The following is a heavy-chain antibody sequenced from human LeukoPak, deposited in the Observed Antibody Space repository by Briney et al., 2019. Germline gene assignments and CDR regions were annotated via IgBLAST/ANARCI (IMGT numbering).Heavy chain of an antibody. CDR3: ATRGDTAPHSDWLDP. Sequence: NPSETLSLTCAVYGGSFSGYYWSWIRQPPGKGLEWIGEINHSGSTNYNPSLKSRVTISVDTSKNQFSLKLSSVTAADTAVYYCATRGDTAPHSDWLDPWGQGTLVTVSS. V-gene: IGHV4-34*01. CDR1: GGSFSGYY. CDR2: INHSGST. D-gene: IGHD5-18*01. J-gene: IGHJ5*02.